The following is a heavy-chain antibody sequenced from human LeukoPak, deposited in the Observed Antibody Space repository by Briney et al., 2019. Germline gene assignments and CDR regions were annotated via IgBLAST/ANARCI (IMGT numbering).Heavy chain of an antibody. CDR3: ARDLDYGDPGYFDY. V-gene: IGHV3-30*19. Sequence: GGSLRLSCAASGFTFRSYGMHWVRQAPGKGLEWVAVISYDGSNKYYADSVKGRFTISRDNSKNTLYLQMNSLRAEDTAVYYCARDLDYGDPGYFDYWGQGTLVTVSS. D-gene: IGHD4-17*01. CDR1: GFTFRSYG. J-gene: IGHJ4*02. CDR2: ISYDGSNK.